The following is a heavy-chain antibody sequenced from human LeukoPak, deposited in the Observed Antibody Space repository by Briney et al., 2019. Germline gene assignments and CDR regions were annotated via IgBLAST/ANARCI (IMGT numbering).Heavy chain of an antibody. V-gene: IGHV3-21*01. D-gene: IGHD3-22*01. J-gene: IGHJ4*02. Sequence: GGSLRLSCAASGFTFSSYSMNWVRQAPGKGLEWVSSISSSSYIYYADSVKGRFTISRDNAMNSLYLQMNSLRAEDTAVYYCAVSYDSSGYYYLWGQGTLVTVSS. CDR1: GFTFSSYS. CDR2: ISSSSYI. CDR3: AVSYDSSGYYYL.